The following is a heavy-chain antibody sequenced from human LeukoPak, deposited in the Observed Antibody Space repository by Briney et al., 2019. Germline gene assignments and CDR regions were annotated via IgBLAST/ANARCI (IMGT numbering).Heavy chain of an antibody. J-gene: IGHJ4*02. V-gene: IGHV3-30*02. CDR3: ARVPRLGRDGLDY. CDR1: GFTFSSYG. D-gene: IGHD5-24*01. Sequence: GGSLRLSCAVSGFTFSSYGMHWVRQSPGKGLEWVSFIRYDGNNAYYADSVKGRFTISRDNSKNTPYLQMNSLRPEDTALYYCARVPRLGRDGLDYWGQGTLLTVPS. CDR2: IRYDGNNA.